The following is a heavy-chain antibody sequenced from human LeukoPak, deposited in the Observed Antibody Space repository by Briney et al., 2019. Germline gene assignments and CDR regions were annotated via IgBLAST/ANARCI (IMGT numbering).Heavy chain of an antibody. D-gene: IGHD2-2*01. CDR3: ARDRTSRGTVPNY. CDR1: GHTFTGYY. V-gene: IGHV1-2*02. CDR2: INPNSGGT. Sequence: ASVKVSCKASGHTFTGYYMHWVRQAPGQGLEWMGWINPNSGGTNYAQKFQGRVTMTRDTSISTAYMELSRLRSDDTAVYYCARDRTSRGTVPNYWGQGTLVTVSS. J-gene: IGHJ4*02.